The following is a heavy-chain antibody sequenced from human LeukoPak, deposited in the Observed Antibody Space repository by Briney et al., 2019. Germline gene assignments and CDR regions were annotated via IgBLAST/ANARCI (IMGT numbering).Heavy chain of an antibody. CDR2: TYYRSKWYN. CDR1: GDSVSSNSAG. D-gene: IGHD3-10*01. CDR3: ARDGSGRVPEMGAPDY. J-gene: IGHJ4*02. V-gene: IGHV6-1*01. Sequence: SQTLSLTCAISGDSVSSNSAGWNWMRQSPSRGLEWLGRTYYRSKWYNDFAPSVRNRITINPDTSKNQFSLQLNSVTPEDTAVYYCARDGSGRVPEMGAPDYWGQGTLVTVSS.